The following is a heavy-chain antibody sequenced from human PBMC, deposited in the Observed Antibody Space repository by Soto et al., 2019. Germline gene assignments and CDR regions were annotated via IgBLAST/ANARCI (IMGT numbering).Heavy chain of an antibody. CDR3: AKDPVVVVPAALYTLFGY. V-gene: IGHV3-23*01. CDR1: GFTFSSYA. Sequence: EVQLLESGGGLVQPGGSLRLSCAASGFTFSSYAMSWVRQAPGKGLEWVSAISGSGGSTYYADSVKGRFTISRDNSKNTLYLQMNSLRPEDTAVYYCAKDPVVVVPAALYTLFGYWGQGTLVTGSS. D-gene: IGHD2-2*01. CDR2: ISGSGGST. J-gene: IGHJ4*02.